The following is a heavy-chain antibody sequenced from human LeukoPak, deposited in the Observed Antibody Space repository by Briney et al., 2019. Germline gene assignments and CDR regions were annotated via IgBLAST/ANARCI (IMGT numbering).Heavy chain of an antibody. D-gene: IGHD7-27*01. CDR3: AKVRPGYYYMDV. V-gene: IGHV3-74*01. J-gene: IGHJ6*03. CDR1: GFTFSSYW. Sequence: GGSLRLSCAASGFTFSSYWMHWVRQAPGKGLVWVSRINIDGSGTRYAESAKGRFTISRDNAKNTLYLQMNSLGAEDTAVYYCAKVRPGYYYMDVWGKGTTVTVSS. CDR2: INIDGSGT.